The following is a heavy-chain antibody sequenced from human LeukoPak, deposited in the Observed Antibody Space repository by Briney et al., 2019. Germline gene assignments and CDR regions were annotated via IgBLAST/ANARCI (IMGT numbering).Heavy chain of an antibody. D-gene: IGHD5-24*01. V-gene: IGHV3-23*01. J-gene: IGHJ4*02. CDR2: ISGSGGST. CDR3: ARSRDGSLDY. Sequence: PGGSLRLSCAASGFTFSSYAMNWVRQAPGKGLEWVSTISGSGGSTYYADSVKGRFTISRDNSKDTLYLQMNSLRADDTAVYYCARSRDGSLDYWGQGTLVTVSS. CDR1: GFTFSSYA.